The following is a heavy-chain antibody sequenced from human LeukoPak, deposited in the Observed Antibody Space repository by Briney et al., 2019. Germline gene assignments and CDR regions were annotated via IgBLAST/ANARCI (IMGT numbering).Heavy chain of an antibody. CDR3: AREQLVRTYYYYGMDV. CDR2: IYYSGST. J-gene: IGHJ6*02. CDR1: GGSISSGGYS. Sequence: PSQTLSLTCAVSGGSISSGGYSWDWIRQPPGKGLEWIGNIYYSGSTYYNPSLKRRVTISVDTSKNQFSLKLSSVTAADTAMYYCAREQLVRTYYYYGMDVWGQGTTVTVSS. V-gene: IGHV4-30-2*03. D-gene: IGHD6-13*01.